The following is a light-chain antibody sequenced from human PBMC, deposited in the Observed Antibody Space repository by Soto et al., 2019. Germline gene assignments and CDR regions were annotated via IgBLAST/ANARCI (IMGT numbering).Light chain of an antibody. J-gene: IGLJ1*01. CDR1: SSDFGTYNY. V-gene: IGLV2-14*01. Sequence: QSALTQPACVSGSPGQSITISCAGTSSDFGTYNYVSWYQQHPGKAPKLMIYEVSNRPSGVSNRFSGFKSGNTASLTISGLQAEDEADYYCSSYTTSSSYVFGTGTKLTVL. CDR2: EVS. CDR3: SSYTTSSSYV.